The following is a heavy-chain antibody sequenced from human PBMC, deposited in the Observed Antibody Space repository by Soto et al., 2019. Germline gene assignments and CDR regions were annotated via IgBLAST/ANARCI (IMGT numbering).Heavy chain of an antibody. J-gene: IGHJ3*02. V-gene: IGHV1-24*01. CDR2: FDPEDGET. CDR1: GYTLTELS. CDR3: ATLSGSYHLDAFDI. Sequence: ASVKVSCKVSGYTLTELSMHWVRQAPGKGLEWMGGFDPEDGETIYAQKFQGRVTTTEDTSTDTAYMELSSLRSEDTAVYYCATLSGSYHLDAFDIWGQGTMVTVSS. D-gene: IGHD1-26*01.